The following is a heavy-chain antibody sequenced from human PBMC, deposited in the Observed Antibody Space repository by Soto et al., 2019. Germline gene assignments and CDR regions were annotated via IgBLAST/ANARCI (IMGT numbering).Heavy chain of an antibody. CDR1: GFTFSSHW. CDR3: ARGHGTYYYDSSGYRDAFDI. V-gene: IGHV3-7*05. Sequence: PGGSLRLSCAASGFTFSSHWMSWVRQAPGKGLEWVANIKPDGSEKWYVDSVKGRFTISRDNAKNSLYLQMNSLRAEDTALYYCARGHGTYYYDSSGYRDAFDIWGQGTMVTVSS. CDR2: IKPDGSEK. D-gene: IGHD3-22*01. J-gene: IGHJ3*02.